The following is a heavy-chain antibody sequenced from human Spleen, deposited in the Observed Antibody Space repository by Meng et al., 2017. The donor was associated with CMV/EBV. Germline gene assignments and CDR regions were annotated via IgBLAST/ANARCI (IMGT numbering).Heavy chain of an antibody. CDR2: LNPNSGAT. Sequence: SGNTFTGYHIHGVRQAPGQGLEWMAWLNPNSGATRYAQKFQGRVTMTGDTSLSTAYMEMSSLRSDDTAVYYCARETDYGGLYWYFDLWGRGTLVTVSS. CDR3: ARETDYGGLYWYFDL. V-gene: IGHV1-2*02. CDR1: GNTFTGYH. D-gene: IGHD4-23*01. J-gene: IGHJ2*01.